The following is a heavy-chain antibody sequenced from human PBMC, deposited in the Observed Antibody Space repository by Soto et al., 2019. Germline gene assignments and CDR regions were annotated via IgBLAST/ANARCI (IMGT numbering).Heavy chain of an antibody. CDR2: IYHTGST. D-gene: IGHD3-16*01. Sequence: QVHLQESGPGLVRPSETLSLTCAVSGDSVGSGSYYWTWIRQPPGKGLEFVGHIYHTGSTNYNPSLITPLPLSVATSKTHFSLRLMSVTAAHTAMYYCARPGAFGDPRMLVFHWGQGVLVTVSS. J-gene: IGHJ4*02. CDR3: ARPGAFGDPRMLVFH. CDR1: GDSVGSGSYY. V-gene: IGHV4-61*03.